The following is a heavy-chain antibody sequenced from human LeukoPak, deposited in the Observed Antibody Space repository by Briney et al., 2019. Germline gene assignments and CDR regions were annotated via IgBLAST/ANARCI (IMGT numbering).Heavy chain of an antibody. Sequence: GGSLRLSCAASGFTFSDYYMNWIRQAPGKGLEWVSFISSSGSTIYYADSVKGRFTISRDNAKRSLYLQMSSLRAEDTAVYYCARDGDYNWNYRSGFDYWGQGTLVTVSS. CDR3: ARDGDYNWNYRSGFDY. J-gene: IGHJ4*02. CDR1: GFTFSDYY. D-gene: IGHD1-7*01. CDR2: ISSSGSTI. V-gene: IGHV3-11*04.